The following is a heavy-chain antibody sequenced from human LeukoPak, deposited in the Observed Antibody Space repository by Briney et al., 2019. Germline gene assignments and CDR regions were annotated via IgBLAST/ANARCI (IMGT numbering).Heavy chain of an antibody. Sequence: PSETLSLTCTVSGGSISGTSYYWGWIRQSPGKGLEWIGSIYYSGSTYYNPSLKSRVTISVDTSKNQFSLKLSSVTAADTAVYYCARVQSRLSWFDPWGQGTLVTVSS. J-gene: IGHJ5*02. CDR2: IYYSGST. CDR3: ARVQSRLSWFDP. V-gene: IGHV4-39*07. CDR1: GGSISGTSYY.